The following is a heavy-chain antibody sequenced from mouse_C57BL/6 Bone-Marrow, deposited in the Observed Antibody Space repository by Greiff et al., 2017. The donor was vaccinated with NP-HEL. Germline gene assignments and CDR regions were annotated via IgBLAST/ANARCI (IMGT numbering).Heavy chain of an antibody. D-gene: IGHD2-5*01. J-gene: IGHJ4*01. Sequence: QVQLQQPGAELVKPGASVKMSCKASGYTFTSYWITWVKQRPGQGLEWIGDIYPGSGSTNYNEKFKSKATLTVDPSSSTAYMQLSSLTSEDSAVDYWGKGSNDAMDYWGQGTSVTVSS. V-gene: IGHV1-55*01. CDR2: IYPGSGST. CDR1: GYTFTSYW. CDR3: GKGSNDAMDY.